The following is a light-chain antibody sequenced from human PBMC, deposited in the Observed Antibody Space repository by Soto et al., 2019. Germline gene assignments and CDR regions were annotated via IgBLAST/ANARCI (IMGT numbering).Light chain of an antibody. CDR3: QTWGSGIVV. V-gene: IGLV4-69*01. J-gene: IGLJ2*01. CDR2: LNSDGSH. Sequence: QLVLTQSPSASASLGASVKLTCTLSSGHSNYAIAWHQQQSEKGPRYLMKLNSDGSHSKGDGIPDRFSGSSSGAERYLTISRIQSEDEADYYCQTWGSGIVVFGGGTKLTVL. CDR1: SGHSNYA.